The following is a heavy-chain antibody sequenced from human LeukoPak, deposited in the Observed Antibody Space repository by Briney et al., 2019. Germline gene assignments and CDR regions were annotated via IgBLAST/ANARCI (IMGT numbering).Heavy chain of an antibody. CDR2: IYYSGST. CDR1: GGSISSYY. Sequence: SETLSLTCTVSGGSISSYYWSWIRQPPGKGLEWIGYIYYSGSTNYNPSLKSRVTISVDTSKNQFSLKLSSVTAADTAVYYCARGYSTSTGYYSDYWGQGTLVTVSS. D-gene: IGHD6-13*01. J-gene: IGHJ4*02. V-gene: IGHV4-59*01. CDR3: ARGYSTSTGYYSDY.